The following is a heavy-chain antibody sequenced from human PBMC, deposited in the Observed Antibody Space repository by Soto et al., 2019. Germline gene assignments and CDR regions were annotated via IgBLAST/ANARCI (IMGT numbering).Heavy chain of an antibody. Sequence: EVQLVESGGGLVQPGGSLRLSCAASGFTFSSYSMNWVRQAPGKGLVWVSYISSSRSTIYYEDSVKGRFTISRENAKNSMYLQMTSLRAEVTAVYYCARESGITIFGVVIYFDYWGQGTLVTVSS. V-gene: IGHV3-48*01. CDR3: ARESGITIFGVVIYFDY. J-gene: IGHJ4*02. D-gene: IGHD3-3*01. CDR1: GFTFSSYS. CDR2: ISSSRSTI.